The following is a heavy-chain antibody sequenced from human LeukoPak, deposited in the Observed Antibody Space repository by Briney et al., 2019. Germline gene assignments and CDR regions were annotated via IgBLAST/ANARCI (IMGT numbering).Heavy chain of an antibody. Sequence: PSETLSLTRTVSGGAIISDNFYWGWVRQPPGKGLEWVGSINYSGTTYYNPSLRSRVSISVDTSRIQFFLRLNSVSAADTAVYYCGRLFDSWGQGILVTVSS. J-gene: IGHJ4*02. V-gene: IGHV4-39*01. CDR3: GRLFDS. CDR2: INYSGTT. CDR1: GGAIISDNFY.